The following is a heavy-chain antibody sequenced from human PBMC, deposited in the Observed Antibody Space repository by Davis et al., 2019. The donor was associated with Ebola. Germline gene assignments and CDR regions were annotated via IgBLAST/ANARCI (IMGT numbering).Heavy chain of an antibody. Sequence: GGSLRLSCAATGFTVRTYFMNWVRQAPGKGLEWVSVIQSGGGTYYADSVKGRFTISRDNSKNTLYLQMNSLRVEDTAVYYCARVRYSDYWGQGTLVTVSS. CDR2: IQSGGGT. CDR3: ARVRYSDY. J-gene: IGHJ4*02. CDR1: GFTVRTYF. V-gene: IGHV3-66*02. D-gene: IGHD2-15*01.